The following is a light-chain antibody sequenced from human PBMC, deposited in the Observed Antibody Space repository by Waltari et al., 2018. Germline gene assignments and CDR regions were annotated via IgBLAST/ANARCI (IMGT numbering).Light chain of an antibody. CDR2: DAS. J-gene: IGKJ5*01. CDR1: RGIDSY. Sequence: TCRASRGIDSYLNWYQQRPGRAPKLLIYDASTLQSEVPTRFSGGGIGTDFTLTINNRQPEDFATYFCQQSYSPPFTFGQGTRLEI. V-gene: IGKV1-39*01. CDR3: QQSYSPPFT.